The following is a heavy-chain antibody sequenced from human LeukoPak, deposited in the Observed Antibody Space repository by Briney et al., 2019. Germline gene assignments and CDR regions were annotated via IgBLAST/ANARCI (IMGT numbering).Heavy chain of an antibody. D-gene: IGHD6-13*01. V-gene: IGHV3-66*01. CDR3: ASGYTPTPFDY. Sequence: GGSLRLSCAASGFTFSSYEMNWVRQAPGKGLEWVSVIYGGGSAYYADSVKGRFTISRDNSKNTLYLQMNSLRAEDTAVYYCASGYTPTPFDYWGQGTLVPVSS. CDR2: IYGGGSA. J-gene: IGHJ4*02. CDR1: GFTFSSYE.